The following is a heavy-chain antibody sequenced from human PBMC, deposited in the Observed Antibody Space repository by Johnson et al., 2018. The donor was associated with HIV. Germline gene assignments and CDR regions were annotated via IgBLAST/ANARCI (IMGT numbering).Heavy chain of an antibody. V-gene: IGHV3-64*01. CDR3: ANALILDAFNI. J-gene: IGHJ3*02. CDR2: ISSNGGST. Sequence: EQLVESGGGLVQPGGSLRLSCAASGFTFNNYAMHWVRQAPGRGLEYVAAISSNGGSTYYGNSVKGRFTISRDNSKNTVYLHMSSLTADDTAVYYCANALILDAFNIWGQGTMVTVSS. CDR1: GFTFNNYA. D-gene: IGHD2-21*01.